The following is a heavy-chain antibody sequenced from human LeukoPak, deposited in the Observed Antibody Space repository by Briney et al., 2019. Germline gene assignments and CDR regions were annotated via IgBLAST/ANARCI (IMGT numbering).Heavy chain of an antibody. V-gene: IGHV1-2*02. D-gene: IGHD3-10*01. CDR1: GYTFTGYY. Sequence: ASVKVSCKASGYTFTGYYMHWVRQAPGQGLEWMGWINPNGGGTNYAQKFQGRVTMTRDTSISTAYMELSRLRSDDTAVYYCGRPRGSGSYYNPLDYWGQGTLVTVSS. CDR3: GRPRGSGSYYNPLDY. J-gene: IGHJ4*02. CDR2: INPNGGGT.